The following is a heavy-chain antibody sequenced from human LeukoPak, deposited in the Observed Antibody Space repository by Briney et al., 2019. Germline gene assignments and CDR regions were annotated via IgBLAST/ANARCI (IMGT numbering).Heavy chain of an antibody. V-gene: IGHV4-34*01. CDR3: ARTPTPNHGYGDYEGGY. D-gene: IGHD4-17*01. Sequence: PSETLSLTCAVYGGSFSGYYWSWIRQPPGKGLEWIGEINHSGSTNYNPSLKSRVTISVDTSKSQFSLKLSSVTAADTAVYYCARTPTPNHGYGDYEGGYWGQGTLVTVSS. CDR2: INHSGST. CDR1: GGSFSGYY. J-gene: IGHJ4*02.